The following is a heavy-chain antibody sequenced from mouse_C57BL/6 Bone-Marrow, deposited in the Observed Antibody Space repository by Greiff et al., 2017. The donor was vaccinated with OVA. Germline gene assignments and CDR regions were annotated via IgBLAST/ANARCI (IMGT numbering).Heavy chain of an antibody. Sequence: VKLVESGAELARPGASVKLSCKASGYTFTSYGISWVKQRTGQGLEWIGEIYPRSGNTYYNEKFKGKATLTADKSSSTAYMELRSLTSEDSAVYFCARGGLLRSYAMDYWGQGTSVTVSS. CDR2: IYPRSGNT. CDR3: ARGGLLRSYAMDY. CDR1: GYTFTSYG. D-gene: IGHD2-3*01. J-gene: IGHJ4*01. V-gene: IGHV1-81*01.